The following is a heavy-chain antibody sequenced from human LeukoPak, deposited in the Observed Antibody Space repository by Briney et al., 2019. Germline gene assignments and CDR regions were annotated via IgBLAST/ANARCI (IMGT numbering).Heavy chain of an antibody. D-gene: IGHD2-15*01. CDR3: ARDRMVVAATGRSDYYGMDV. CDR1: GFTFSSYA. Sequence: GGSLRLFCAASGFTFSSYAMSWVRQAPGRGLEWVSVIYSGGSTYYADSVKGRFTISRDNSKNTLYLQMNSLRAEDTAVYYCARDRMVVAATGRSDYYGMDVWGQGTTVTVSS. V-gene: IGHV3-66*01. CDR2: IYSGGST. J-gene: IGHJ6*02.